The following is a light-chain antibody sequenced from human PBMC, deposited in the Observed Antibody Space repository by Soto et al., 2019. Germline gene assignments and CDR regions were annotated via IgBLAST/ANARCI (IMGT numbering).Light chain of an antibody. CDR2: GAS. J-gene: IGKJ2*01. V-gene: IGKV3-20*01. CDR1: QSVSSSY. CDR3: QQYGSSGYT. Sequence: EIVLTQSPGTLSLSPGERATLSCRASQSVSSSYLAWYQQKPGQAPRLLIYGASSRDTGVPDRFSGSGSGTDFTLTTSRLEPEDFAVYYCQQYGSSGYTFGQGTKLEIK.